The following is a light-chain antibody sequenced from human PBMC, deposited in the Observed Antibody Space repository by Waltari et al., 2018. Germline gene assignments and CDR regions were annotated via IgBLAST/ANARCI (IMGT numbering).Light chain of an antibody. V-gene: IGLV1-44*01. CDR2: SNI. CDR3: ATWDDSLNGYV. Sequence: QSVLTQPPSASGTPGQRVTISCSGSRPNIGSNTVNRYQQFPGAAPKLLMYSNIQRPSGVPDRFSGSKSGTSASLAISGLQSEDEADYYCATWDDSLNGYVFGTGTKVTVL. CDR1: RPNIGSNT. J-gene: IGLJ1*01.